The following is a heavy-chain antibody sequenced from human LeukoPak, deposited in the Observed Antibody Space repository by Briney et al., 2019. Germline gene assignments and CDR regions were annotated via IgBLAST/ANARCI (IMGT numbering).Heavy chain of an antibody. J-gene: IGHJ4*02. V-gene: IGHV4-31*03. CDR3: ARKGPYGPFDY. Sequence: SETLSLTCTVSGGSISSGGYYWSWIRQRPGKGLEWIGYIYYSGSTYYNPSLKSRVTISVDTSKNQFSLKLSSVTAADTAVYYCARKGPYGPFDYWGQGTLVTVSS. CDR2: IYYSGST. CDR1: GGSISSGGYY. D-gene: IGHD3-10*01.